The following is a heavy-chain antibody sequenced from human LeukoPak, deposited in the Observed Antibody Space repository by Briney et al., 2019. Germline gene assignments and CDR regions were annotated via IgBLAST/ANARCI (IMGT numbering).Heavy chain of an antibody. Sequence: GASVKVSCKASGGTFSSYAISWVRQAPGQGLEWMGGIIPIFGTANYAQKFQGRVTITADESTSTTYMELSSLRSDDTAVYFCARETVADNPPGYWGQGTLVTVSS. CDR3: ARETVADNPPGY. D-gene: IGHD6-19*01. CDR1: GGTFSSYA. V-gene: IGHV1-69*13. CDR2: IIPIFGTA. J-gene: IGHJ4*02.